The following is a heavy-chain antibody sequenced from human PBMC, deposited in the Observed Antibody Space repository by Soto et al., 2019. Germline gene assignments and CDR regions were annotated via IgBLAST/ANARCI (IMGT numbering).Heavy chain of an antibody. CDR3: AKEAGVAQPLDY. CDR2: ISYDGNSK. J-gene: IGHJ4*02. CDR1: GFTFRSYG. D-gene: IGHD2-15*01. V-gene: IGHV3-30*18. Sequence: QVQLVESGGGVVQPGRSLRLSCAASGFTFRSYGMQWVRQAPGKGLEWLAVISYDGNSKYYADSIKGRLTIPRDDSKNTVYLQVNSLRTDDTGVYYCAKEAGVAQPLDYWGQGTLVTVSS.